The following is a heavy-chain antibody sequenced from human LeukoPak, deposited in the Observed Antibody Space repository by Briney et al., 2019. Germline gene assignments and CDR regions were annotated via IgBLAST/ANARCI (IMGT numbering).Heavy chain of an antibody. CDR2: INPSGGST. Sequence: GASVKVSCKASGYTFTSYYMHWVRQAPGQGLEWMGIINPSGGSTSYAQKFQGRVTMTRDMSTSTVYMELSSLRSEDTAVYYCARDLKQLTPGTSFDYWGQGTLVTVSS. D-gene: IGHD1-14*01. CDR3: ARDLKQLTPGTSFDY. J-gene: IGHJ4*02. V-gene: IGHV1-46*01. CDR1: GYTFTSYY.